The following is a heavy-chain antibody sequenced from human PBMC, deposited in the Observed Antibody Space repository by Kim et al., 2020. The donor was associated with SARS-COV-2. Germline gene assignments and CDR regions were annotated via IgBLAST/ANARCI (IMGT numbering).Heavy chain of an antibody. CDR1: GGSISSSSYY. J-gene: IGHJ5*02. V-gene: IGHV4-39*01. D-gene: IGHD3-9*01. CDR3: ARHHDILTGYYPGFWFDP. Sequence: SETLSLTCTVSGGSISSSSYYWGWIRQPPGKGLEWIGSIYYSGSTYYNPSLKSRVTISVDTSKNQFSLKLSSVTAADTAVYYCARHHDILTGYYPGFWFDPWGQGTLVTVSS. CDR2: IYYSGST.